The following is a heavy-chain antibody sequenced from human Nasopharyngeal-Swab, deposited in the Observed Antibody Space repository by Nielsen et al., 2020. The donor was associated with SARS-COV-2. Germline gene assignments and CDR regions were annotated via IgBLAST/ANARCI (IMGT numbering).Heavy chain of an antibody. Sequence: GSLRLSCTVSGGSISSGSYYWSWIRQPAGKGLEWIGRIYYSGSTNYNPSLKSRVTISVDTSKNQFSLKLSSVTAADTAVYYCAREGGLDYDYVWGSYRPSNWFDPWGQGTLVTVSS. CDR2: IYYSGST. D-gene: IGHD3-16*02. J-gene: IGHJ5*02. V-gene: IGHV4-61*10. CDR1: GGSISSGSYY. CDR3: AREGGLDYDYVWGSYRPSNWFDP.